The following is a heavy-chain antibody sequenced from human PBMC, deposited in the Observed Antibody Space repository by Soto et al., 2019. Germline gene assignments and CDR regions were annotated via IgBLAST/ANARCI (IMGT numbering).Heavy chain of an antibody. CDR2: IYYSAST. D-gene: IGHD2-15*01. V-gene: IGHV4-31*03. J-gene: IGHJ4*02. CDR3: ATTPRN. CDR1: GGSISSGGYY. Sequence: QVQLQESGPGLVKPSQTLSLTCTVSGGSISSGGYYWSWIRQYPGKGLERIGYIYYSASTYYNPSLKSRVTISVATSKTQFPLKLSSVTVADTAVYYSATTPRNCGQGTLVTVSS.